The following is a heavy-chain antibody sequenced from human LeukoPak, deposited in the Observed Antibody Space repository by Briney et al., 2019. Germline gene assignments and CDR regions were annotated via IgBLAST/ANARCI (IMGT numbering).Heavy chain of an antibody. CDR1: GFTFSSYG. D-gene: IGHD3-22*01. CDR3: ARGQYYYDGGY. Sequence: GGSLRLSCAASGFTFSSYGMHWVRQAPGKGLEWVAVIWYDGSNKYYADSVKGRFTISRDNSKNTLYLQMNSLRGEDTALYYCARGQYYYDGGYWGQGTLVTVSP. CDR2: IWYDGSNK. J-gene: IGHJ4*02. V-gene: IGHV3-33*01.